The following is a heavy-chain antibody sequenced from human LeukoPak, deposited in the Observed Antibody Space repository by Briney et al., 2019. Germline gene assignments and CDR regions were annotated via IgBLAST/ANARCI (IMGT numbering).Heavy chain of an antibody. CDR3: ARAQGPPAHTKGYFDY. Sequence: SETLSLTCTVSGGSISSYYWSWIRQPPGKGLEWIGYIYYSGSTNYNPSLKSRVTISVDTSKNQFSLKLSSVTAADTAVYYCARAQGPPAHTKGYFDYWGQGTLVTVSS. J-gene: IGHJ4*02. D-gene: IGHD2-8*01. CDR1: GGSISSYY. CDR2: IYYSGST. V-gene: IGHV4-59*08.